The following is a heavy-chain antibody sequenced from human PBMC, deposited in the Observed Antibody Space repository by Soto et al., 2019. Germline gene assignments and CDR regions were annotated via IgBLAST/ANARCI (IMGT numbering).Heavy chain of an antibody. CDR1: GFTFISYS. J-gene: IGHJ4*02. Sequence: GGSLRLSCAASGFTFISYSMNWVRQAPGKGLEWVSSISSSSGYIYYADSVKGRFTISRDNAKNSLYLQMNSLRAEDTAVYYCARDKEGITGTTGDSWGQGTLVTVSS. V-gene: IGHV3-21*01. CDR3: ARDKEGITGTTGDS. CDR2: ISSSSGYI. D-gene: IGHD1-7*01.